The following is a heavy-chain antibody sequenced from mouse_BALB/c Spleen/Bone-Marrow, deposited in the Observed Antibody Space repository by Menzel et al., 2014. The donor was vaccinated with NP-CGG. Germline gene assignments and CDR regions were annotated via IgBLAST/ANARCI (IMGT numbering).Heavy chain of an antibody. CDR2: ILPGSGNT. Sequence: VQLQQSGAELMKPGASVKVSCKATGYTFSSYWIEWVKQRPGHGLEWIGEILPGSGNTNYNEKFKGKATFTADTSSNTAYMQLSSLTSEDSAVYCCARWAFDAWFAYWGQGALVTVSA. CDR1: GYTFSSYW. D-gene: IGHD3-1*01. CDR3: ARWAFDAWFAY. J-gene: IGHJ3*01. V-gene: IGHV1-9*01.